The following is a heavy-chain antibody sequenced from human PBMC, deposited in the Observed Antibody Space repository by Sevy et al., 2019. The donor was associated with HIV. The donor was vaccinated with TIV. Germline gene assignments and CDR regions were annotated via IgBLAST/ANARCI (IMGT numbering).Heavy chain of an antibody. V-gene: IGHV3-49*03. CDR2: IRSKAYGGTT. CDR3: TRGYCSSTSCYAAYYYYYGMDV. D-gene: IGHD2-2*01. J-gene: IGHJ6*02. Sequence: GGSLRLSCTASGFTFGDYAMSWFRLAPGKGLEWVGFIRSKAYGGTTEYAASVKGRFTISRDDSKSIAYLQMNSLKTEDTAVYYCTRGYCSSTSCYAAYYYYYGMDVWGQGTTVTVSS. CDR1: GFTFGDYA.